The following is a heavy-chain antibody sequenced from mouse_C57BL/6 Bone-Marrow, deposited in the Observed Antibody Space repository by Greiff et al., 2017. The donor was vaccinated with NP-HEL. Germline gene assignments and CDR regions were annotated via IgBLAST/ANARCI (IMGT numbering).Heavy chain of an antibody. D-gene: IGHD2-1*01. V-gene: IGHV1-75*01. CDR1: GYTFTDYY. J-gene: IGHJ4*01. Sequence: QVQLQQSGPELVKPGASVKISCKASGYTFTDYYINWVKQRPGQGLEWIGWIFPGSGSTYYNEKFKGKATLTVDKSSSTAYMLLSSLTSEDSAVYFCARYEVYGNYVRYYAMDYWGQGTSVTVSS. CDR3: ARYEVYGNYVRYYAMDY. CDR2: IFPGSGST.